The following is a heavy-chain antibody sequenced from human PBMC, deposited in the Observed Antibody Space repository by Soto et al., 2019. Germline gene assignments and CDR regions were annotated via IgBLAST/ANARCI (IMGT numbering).Heavy chain of an antibody. CDR2: INAGNGNT. Sequence: VPVSCKASGYTFTSYAMHWVRQAPGQRLEWMGWINAGNGNTKYSQKFQGRVTITRDTSASTAYMELSSLRSEDTAVYYCATAIADDAFDIWGRGKMVTVSS. CDR3: ATAIADDAFDI. CDR1: GYTFTSYA. V-gene: IGHV1-3*01. D-gene: IGHD2-2*01. J-gene: IGHJ3*02.